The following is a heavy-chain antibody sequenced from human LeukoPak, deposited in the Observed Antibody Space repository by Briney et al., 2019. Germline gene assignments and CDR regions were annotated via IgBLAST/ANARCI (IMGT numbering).Heavy chain of an antibody. V-gene: IGHV5-51*01. CDR1: GVRFANFW. CDR2: VYPGDSDS. D-gene: IGHD6-13*01. J-gene: IGHJ3*01. CDR3: ARLECGSSWFCPFDF. Sequence: GEPLNTSAKAPGVRFANFWIAWVRQMPGKGLGWRGIVYPGDSDSRYGPSFQGQVTISADRSSATATLQWSSLKASDTAMYYCARLECGSSWFCPFDFWGQGTMVTVSS.